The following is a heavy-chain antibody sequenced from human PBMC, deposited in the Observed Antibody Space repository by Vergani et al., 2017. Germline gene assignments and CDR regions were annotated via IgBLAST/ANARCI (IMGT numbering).Heavy chain of an antibody. J-gene: IGHJ4*02. D-gene: IGHD3-3*01. V-gene: IGHV4-31*11. Sequence: QVQLQESGPGLVKPSETLSLTCAVSGFSIDNGYYWSWIRQHPGKGLEWIGYIYYSGSTYYNPSLKSRVTISVDTSKNQFSLKLSSVTAADTAVYYCARTYYDFWSGYYGPNYFDYWGQGTLVTVSS. CDR3: ARTYYDFWSGYYGPNYFDY. CDR1: GFSIDNGYY. CDR2: IYYSGST.